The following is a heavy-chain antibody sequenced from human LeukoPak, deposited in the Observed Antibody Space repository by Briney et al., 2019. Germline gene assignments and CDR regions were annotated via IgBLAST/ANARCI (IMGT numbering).Heavy chain of an antibody. Sequence: GGSLRLSCAASGFIFSSYGMHWVRQLPGKGLEWVAVISYDSEGDYHVDSVKGRFTISRDNSKNTLYLQMNSLRAEDTAVYYCAREPVYSNSWGAFDIWGQGTMVTVSS. J-gene: IGHJ3*02. CDR1: GFIFSSYG. D-gene: IGHD2/OR15-2a*01. V-gene: IGHV3-33*05. CDR3: AREPVYSNSWGAFDI. CDR2: ISYDSEGD.